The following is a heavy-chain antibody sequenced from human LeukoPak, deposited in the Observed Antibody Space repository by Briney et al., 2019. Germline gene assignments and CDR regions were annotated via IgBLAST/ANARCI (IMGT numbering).Heavy chain of an antibody. Sequence: GGSLRLSCAASGFTFSSFWMHWVRQVPGKGLVWVSRINTDGSITTYADSVKGRFTTSRDNAKNTLYLQMNSLRAEDTAVYHCAKDSYDRSGYYYYYFAYWGQGTQVTVSS. D-gene: IGHD3-22*01. CDR3: AKDSYDRSGYYYYYFAY. V-gene: IGHV3-74*01. J-gene: IGHJ4*02. CDR2: INTDGSIT. CDR1: GFTFSSFW.